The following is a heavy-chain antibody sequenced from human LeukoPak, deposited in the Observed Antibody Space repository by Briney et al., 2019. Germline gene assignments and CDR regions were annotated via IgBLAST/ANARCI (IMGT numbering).Heavy chain of an antibody. Sequence: GRSLRLSCAASGFTFSDYSMNWVRQAPGKGLEWISYIGIDSGNTNYADSGKGRFTISGDKAKNSLYLQMNSLRVEETAVYYCARDYKYAFDNWGEGTLVTVSS. J-gene: IGHJ4*02. D-gene: IGHD5-24*01. CDR3: ARDYKYAFDN. V-gene: IGHV3-48*01. CDR1: GFTFSDYS. CDR2: IGIDSGNT.